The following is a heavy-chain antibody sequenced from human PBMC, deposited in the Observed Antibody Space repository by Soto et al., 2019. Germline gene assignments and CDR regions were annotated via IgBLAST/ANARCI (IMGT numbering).Heavy chain of an antibody. V-gene: IGHV4-39*01. J-gene: IGHJ6*02. D-gene: IGHD2-8*01. CDR3: AXHGGNPKTLTIMGGMDV. Sequence: PSETLSLTCTVSGGSIDGSSFYWGWVRQPPGKGLEWIGSLFYSGRTHYNPSLKSRAAISVDAPRHQFSLRLSAVTAADTAVYFCAXHGGNPKTLTIMGGMDVWGQGTTVTVSS. CDR1: GGSIDGSSFY. CDR2: LFYSGRT.